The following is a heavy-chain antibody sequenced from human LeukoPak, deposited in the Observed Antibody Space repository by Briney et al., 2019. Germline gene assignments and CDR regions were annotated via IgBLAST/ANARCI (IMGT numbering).Heavy chain of an antibody. CDR3: ARGRSHTTGTTVKDWFDP. D-gene: IGHD1-1*01. CDR2: INPNSGGT. V-gene: IGHV1-2*02. CDR1: GCTFTGYY. Sequence: ASVKVSCKASGCTFTGYYMHWVRQAPGQGLEWMGWINPNSGGTNYAQKFQGRVTMTRDTSISTAYMELSRLRSDDTAVYYCARGRSHTTGTTVKDWFDPWGQGTLVTVSS. J-gene: IGHJ5*02.